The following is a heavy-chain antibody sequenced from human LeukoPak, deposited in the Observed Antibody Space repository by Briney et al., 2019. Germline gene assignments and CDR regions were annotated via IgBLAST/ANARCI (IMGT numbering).Heavy chain of an antibody. J-gene: IGHJ4*02. V-gene: IGHV3-23*01. CDR3: AKEGGPYCSSTSCYTRPFDY. D-gene: IGHD2-2*02. CDR1: GFTFSSSA. Sequence: GGSLRLSCVASGFTFSSSAMTWVRQAPGKGLEWVSSFSGNGGDKYYADSVKGRFTISRDNSKNTLYLQMNSLRAEDTAVYYCAKEGGPYCSSTSCYTRPFDYWGQGTLVTVSS. CDR2: FSGNGGDK.